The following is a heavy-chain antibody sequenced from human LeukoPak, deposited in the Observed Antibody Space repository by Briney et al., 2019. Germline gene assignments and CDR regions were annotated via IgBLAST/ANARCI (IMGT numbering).Heavy chain of an antibody. CDR3: ARDWGPWRNWFDP. CDR2: TYTDGTT. V-gene: IGHV4-61*02. CDR1: GDSISRGNYY. J-gene: IGHJ5*02. D-gene: IGHD3-16*01. Sequence: SETLSLTCTVSGDSISRGNYYWSWTRQPAGKGLEWIGRTYTDGTTNYKPSHIAGATSYNPSLKSRVTISVDTSKNQFSLKLESVTASDTAVYYCARDWGPWRNWFDPWGQGILVTVSS.